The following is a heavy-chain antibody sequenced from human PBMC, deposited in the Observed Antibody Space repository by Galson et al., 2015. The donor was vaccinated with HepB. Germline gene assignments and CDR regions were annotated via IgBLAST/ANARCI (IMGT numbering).Heavy chain of an antibody. CDR2: IYYSGST. J-gene: IGHJ1*01. CDR3: ARHLLVGATYSWVPPEYFQH. V-gene: IGHV4-39*01. D-gene: IGHD1-26*01. CDR1: GGSIGSSSYY. Sequence: ETLSLTCTVSGGSIGSSSYYWGWIRQPPGKGLEWIGSIYYSGSTYYNPSLKSRVTISVDTSKNQFSLKLGSVTAADTAVYYCARHLLVGATYSWVPPEYFQHWGQGTLVTVSS.